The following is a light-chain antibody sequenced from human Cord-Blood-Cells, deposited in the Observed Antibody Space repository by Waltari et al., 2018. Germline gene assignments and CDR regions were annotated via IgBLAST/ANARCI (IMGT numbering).Light chain of an antibody. CDR1: SGSIASHY. CDR2: EDN. J-gene: IGLJ3*02. Sequence: NFMLTQPHSVSESPGKTVTISCTPISGSIASHYAQWYQQRPGSSPPTVIYEDNQRPSGVPDRFSGSIDSSSNSASLTISGLKTEDEADYYCQSYDSSNQVFGGGTKLTVL. V-gene: IGLV6-57*01. CDR3: QSYDSSNQV.